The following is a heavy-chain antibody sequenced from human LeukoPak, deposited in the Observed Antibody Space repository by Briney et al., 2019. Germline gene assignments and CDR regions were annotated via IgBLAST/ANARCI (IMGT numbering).Heavy chain of an antibody. J-gene: IGHJ4*02. D-gene: IGHD6-19*01. V-gene: IGHV3-30-3*01. CDR1: GFPFRSYA. Sequence: GSLRLSCTASGFPFRSYAMHWVRQAPGKGLEWVAVTSYDGSNKYYADSVKGRFTISRDNSKNTLYVQINSLRVDDTAVYFCARDIAVAGFDYWGQGTLVTVSS. CDR2: TSYDGSNK. CDR3: ARDIAVAGFDY.